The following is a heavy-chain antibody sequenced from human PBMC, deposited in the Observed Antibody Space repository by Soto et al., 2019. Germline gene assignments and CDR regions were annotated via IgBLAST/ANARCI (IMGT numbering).Heavy chain of an antibody. CDR3: ASGGTGAFDI. D-gene: IGHD3-16*01. Sequence: SETLSLTCAASGGSISSGGYSWSWIRQPPGKGLEWIGYIYHSGSTYYNPSLKSRVTISVDRSKNQFSLKLSSVTAADTAVYYCASGGTGAFDIWGQGTMVTVSS. J-gene: IGHJ3*02. CDR1: GGSISSGGYS. V-gene: IGHV4-30-2*01. CDR2: IYHSGST.